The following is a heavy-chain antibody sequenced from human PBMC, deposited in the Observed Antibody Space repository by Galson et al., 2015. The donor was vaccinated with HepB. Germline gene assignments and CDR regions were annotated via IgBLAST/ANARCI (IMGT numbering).Heavy chain of an antibody. CDR3: ARALWFGESHAFDI. CDR1: GFTFSDYY. J-gene: IGHJ3*02. V-gene: IGHV3-11*06. Sequence: SLRLSCAASGFTFSDYYMSWIRQAPGNGLEWVSYISSSSSYTNYADSVKGRFTISRDNAKNSLYLQMNSLRAEDTAVYYCARALWFGESHAFDIWGQGTMVTVSS. D-gene: IGHD3-10*01. CDR2: ISSSSSYT.